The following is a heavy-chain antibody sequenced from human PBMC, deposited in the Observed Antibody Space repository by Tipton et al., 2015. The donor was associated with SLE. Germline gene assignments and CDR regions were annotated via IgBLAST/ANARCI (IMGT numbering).Heavy chain of an antibody. V-gene: IGHV4-59*01. J-gene: IGHJ6*03. CDR3: ARGYSGSYYYYYYMDV. D-gene: IGHD1-26*01. CDR2: ISHSGST. CDR1: GVSISHYY. Sequence: LRLSCTVSGVSISHYYWSWIRQPPGKGLEWIGYISHSGSTNYNPSLKSRVTISADTSKNQFSLKLSSVTAADTAVYYCARGYSGSYYYYYYMDVWGKGTTVTVSS.